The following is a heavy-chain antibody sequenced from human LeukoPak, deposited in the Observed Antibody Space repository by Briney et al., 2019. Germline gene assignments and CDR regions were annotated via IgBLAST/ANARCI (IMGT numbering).Heavy chain of an antibody. V-gene: IGHV1-46*01. CDR3: ARELYDILTGYYYYGMDV. D-gene: IGHD3-9*01. Sequence: ASVKVSCKASGYTFTSYYMHWVRQAPGQGLEWMGIINPSGGSTSYAQKFQGRVTMTRDTSTSTVYMELSSLRSEDTAVYYCARELYDILTGYYYYGMDVWGQGTTVTVSS. CDR2: INPSGGST. J-gene: IGHJ6*02. CDR1: GYTFTSYY.